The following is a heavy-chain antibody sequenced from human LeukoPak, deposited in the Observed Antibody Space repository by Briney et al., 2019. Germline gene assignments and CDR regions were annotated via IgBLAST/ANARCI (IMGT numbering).Heavy chain of an antibody. CDR2: ISAYNGNT. CDR1: GYTFTSYG. D-gene: IGHD6-13*01. CDR3: ARDGYTDKGNWFDP. J-gene: IGHJ5*02. V-gene: IGHV1-18*01. Sequence: GASVKVSCEASGYTFTSYGISWVRQDPGQGLEWMGWISAYNGNTNYAQKLQGRVTMTTDTSTSTAYMELRSLRSDDTAVYYCARDGYTDKGNWFDPWGQGTLVTVSS.